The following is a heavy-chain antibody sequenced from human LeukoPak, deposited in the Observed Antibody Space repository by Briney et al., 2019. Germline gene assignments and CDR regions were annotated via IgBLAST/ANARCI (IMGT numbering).Heavy chain of an antibody. CDR1: GFKFRDYY. CDR2: ISMSGSVI. D-gene: IGHD3-22*01. J-gene: IGHJ5*02. V-gene: IGHV3-11*01. Sequence: PGGSLRLSCAASGFKFRDYYMSWIRQAPGKGQEWISYISMSGSVIQYSDSVKGRFTTSRDNVKNSLHLQMDSLRVDDTAVYYCARGGWSRGWFDPWGQGTLVSVSS. CDR3: ARGGWSRGWFDP.